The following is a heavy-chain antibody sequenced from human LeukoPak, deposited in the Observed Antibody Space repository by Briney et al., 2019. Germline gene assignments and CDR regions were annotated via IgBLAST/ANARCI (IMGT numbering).Heavy chain of an antibody. D-gene: IGHD3-22*01. Sequence: GSSVKVSCKASGGTFSSYAISWARQVPGQGLEWMGRIIPIFGIANYAQKFQGRVTITADKSTSTAYMELSSLRSEDTAVYYCARVDYDSSGYYQGAFGVWGQGTTVTVSS. V-gene: IGHV1-69*04. CDR3: ARVDYDSSGYYQGAFGV. J-gene: IGHJ6*02. CDR2: IIPIFGIA. CDR1: GGTFSSYA.